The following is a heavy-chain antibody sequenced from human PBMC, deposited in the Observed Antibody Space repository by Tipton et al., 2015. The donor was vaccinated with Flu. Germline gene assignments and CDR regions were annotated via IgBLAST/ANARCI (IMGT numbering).Heavy chain of an antibody. CDR3: ARAGILGSCTRTPCFYYFDY. Sequence: SLRLSCAASGFTFSSYWMTWLRQAPGKGLEWVANIKSDGSEKYYVDSMKGRFTISRDNAKNSLYLQMNSLRAEDTAVYYCARAGILGSCTRTPCFYYFDYWGQGTLVTVSS. CDR2: IKSDGSEK. J-gene: IGHJ4*02. V-gene: IGHV3-7*01. CDR1: GFTFSSYW. D-gene: IGHD2-8*01.